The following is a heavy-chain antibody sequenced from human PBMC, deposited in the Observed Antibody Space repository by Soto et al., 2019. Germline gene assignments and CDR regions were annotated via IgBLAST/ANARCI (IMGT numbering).Heavy chain of an antibody. D-gene: IGHD6-13*01. Sequence: QVQLVESGGGVVQPGRSLRLSCAASGFTFSSYAMHWVRQAPGKGLEWVAVISYDGSNKYYADSVKGRFTISRDNSKNTLYLQMNSLRAEDTAVYYCARAGYSSSWYFPDAFDIWGQGTMVTVSS. V-gene: IGHV3-30-3*01. CDR3: ARAGYSSSWYFPDAFDI. CDR2: ISYDGSNK. J-gene: IGHJ3*02. CDR1: GFTFSSYA.